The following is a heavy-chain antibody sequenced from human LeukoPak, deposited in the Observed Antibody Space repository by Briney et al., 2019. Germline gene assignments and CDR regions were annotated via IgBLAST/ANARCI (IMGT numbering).Heavy chain of an antibody. D-gene: IGHD3-22*01. CDR2: IYYSGST. Sequence: TASETLSLTCTVSGGSISSYYWSWIRQPPGKGLEWIGYIYYSGSTNYNPSLKSRVTISVDTSKNQFSLKLSSVTAADTAVYYCARHQRPYDSSGYFYWGQGTLVTVSS. V-gene: IGHV4-59*08. J-gene: IGHJ4*02. CDR1: GGSISSYY. CDR3: ARHQRPYDSSGYFY.